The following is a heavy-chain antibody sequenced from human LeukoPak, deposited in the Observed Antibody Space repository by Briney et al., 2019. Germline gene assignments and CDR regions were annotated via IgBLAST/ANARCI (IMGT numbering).Heavy chain of an antibody. J-gene: IGHJ4*02. CDR2: ISAYNGNT. V-gene: IGHV1-18*01. Sequence: ASVKVSCKASDYTFPSYGISWVRQAPGQGLEWMGWISAYNGNTNYAQKLQGRVTMTTDTSTSTAYMELRSLRSDDTAVYYCARSRDYYGSGSYGGTFDYWGQGTLVTVSS. D-gene: IGHD3-10*01. CDR3: ARSRDYYGSGSYGGTFDY. CDR1: DYTFPSYG.